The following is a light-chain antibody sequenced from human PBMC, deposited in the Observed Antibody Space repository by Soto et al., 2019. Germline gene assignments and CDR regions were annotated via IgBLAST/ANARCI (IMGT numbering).Light chain of an antibody. Sequence: QSALTQPPSVSGSPGQSVTISCTGTSSDVGSYNRVSWYQQPPGTAPKLMIYQVSNRPSGVPDRFSGSKSGNTASLTISGLQGEYEAEYYCSLYTSSSTWVFGGGTKLTVL. V-gene: IGLV2-18*01. CDR1: SSDVGSYNR. CDR2: QVS. CDR3: SLYTSSSTWV. J-gene: IGLJ3*02.